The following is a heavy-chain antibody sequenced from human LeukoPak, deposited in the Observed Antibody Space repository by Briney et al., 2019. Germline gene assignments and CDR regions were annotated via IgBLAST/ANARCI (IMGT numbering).Heavy chain of an antibody. Sequence: SETLSLTCTVSGGSISSYYWSWIRQPAGKGLEWIGRIYTSGSTNYNPSLKSRVTIPVDTSKNQFSLKLSSVTAADTAVYYCAKENGLFPLDPWGQGTLVTVSS. J-gene: IGHJ5*02. CDR2: IYTSGST. V-gene: IGHV4-4*07. CDR1: GGSISSYY. D-gene: IGHD2-21*01. CDR3: AKENGLFPLDP.